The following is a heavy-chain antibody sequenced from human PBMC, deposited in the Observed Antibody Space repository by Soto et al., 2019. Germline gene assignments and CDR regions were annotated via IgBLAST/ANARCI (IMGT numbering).Heavy chain of an antibody. CDR3: ARDLRPGYCSSTSRYTFEC. CDR2: ISYDGSNK. V-gene: IGHV3-30-3*01. CDR1: VFTFSSYA. J-gene: IGHJ4*02. D-gene: IGHD2-2*02. Sequence: PVGSLRLSCASSVFTFSSYAMHCVRQAPGKWLEWVAVISYDGSNKYYADSVKGRFTISRDNSKNTLYLQMNSLRAEDTAVYYCARDLRPGYCSSTSRYTFECLGQRTLVNVSS.